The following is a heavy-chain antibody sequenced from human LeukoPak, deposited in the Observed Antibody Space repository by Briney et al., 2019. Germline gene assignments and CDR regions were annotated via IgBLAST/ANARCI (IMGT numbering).Heavy chain of an antibody. V-gene: IGHV1-69*05. CDR1: GGTFSSYA. D-gene: IGHD4-17*01. CDR3: PRGYGDYTPICDF. Sequence: SVKVSCKASGGTFSSYAISWVRQPPGQGLEWMGGIIPIFGTANYAQKFQGRVTITTDESTSTAYMELSSLRSEDTAVYYYPRGYGDYTPICDFWGQGTLVSVSS. CDR2: IIPIFGTA. J-gene: IGHJ4*02.